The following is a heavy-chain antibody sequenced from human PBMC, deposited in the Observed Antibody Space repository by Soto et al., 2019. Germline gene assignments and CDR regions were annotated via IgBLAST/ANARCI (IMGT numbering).Heavy chain of an antibody. D-gene: IGHD3-22*01. Sequence: GESLKISCKGSGYSFAGYWITWVRQKPGKGLEWMGRIDPSDSQTYYSPSFRGHVTISATKSITTVFLQWSSLRASDTSMYYCARQIYDSDTGPNFQYYFDSWGQGTPVTVSS. V-gene: IGHV5-10-1*01. CDR1: GYSFAGYW. CDR3: ARQIYDSDTGPNFQYYFDS. CDR2: IDPSDSQT. J-gene: IGHJ4*02.